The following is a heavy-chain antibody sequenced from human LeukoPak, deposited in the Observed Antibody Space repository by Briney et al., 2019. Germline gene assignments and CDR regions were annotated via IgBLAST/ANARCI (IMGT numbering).Heavy chain of an antibody. J-gene: IGHJ3*02. CDR2: IYHSGST. V-gene: IGHV4-30-2*01. Sequence: SQTLSLTCAVSGGSISSGGYSWSWIRQPPGKGLEGIGYIYHSGSTYYNPSLKSRVTISVDRSKNQFSLKLSSVTAADTAVYYCASTYYDILTGYYMGAFDIWGQGTVVTVSS. CDR3: ASTYYDILTGYYMGAFDI. CDR1: GGSISSGGYS. D-gene: IGHD3-9*01.